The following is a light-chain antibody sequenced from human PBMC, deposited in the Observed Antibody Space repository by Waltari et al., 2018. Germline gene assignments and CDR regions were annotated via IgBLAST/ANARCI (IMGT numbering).Light chain of an antibody. J-gene: IGLJ2*01. CDR3: AAWDDSLNGVV. CDR1: SPNIGSNT. Sequence: QSVLTQLPSASGPPGQRVTLSCSGSSPNIGSNTVNWYQQLPGTTPKLLIYSNNQRPSGVPDRFSGSKSGTSASLAISGLQSEDEADYYCAAWDDSLNGVVFGGGTKLTVL. V-gene: IGLV1-44*01. CDR2: SNN.